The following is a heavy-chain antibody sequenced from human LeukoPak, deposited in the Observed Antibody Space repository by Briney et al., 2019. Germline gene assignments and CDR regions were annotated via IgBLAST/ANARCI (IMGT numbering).Heavy chain of an antibody. CDR2: IYLSGSGST. Sequence: SEPLSLTCTVSGGSISSYHWRWIRQPAGKGLEWIGHIYLSGSGSTNYNPSLKSRVTMSVDTSKNQFSLKLSSVTAADTAVYYCARLGRAYCSGGSCSGYYYYYYMDVWGKGTTVTISS. J-gene: IGHJ6*03. D-gene: IGHD2-15*01. CDR3: ARLGRAYCSGGSCSGYYYYYYMDV. V-gene: IGHV4-4*07. CDR1: GGSISSYH.